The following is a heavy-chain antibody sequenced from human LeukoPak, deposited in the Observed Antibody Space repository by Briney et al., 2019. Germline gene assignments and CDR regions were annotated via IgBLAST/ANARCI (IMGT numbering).Heavy chain of an antibody. V-gene: IGHV1-8*03. J-gene: IGHJ6*03. Sequence: ASVKVSCKTSGGTFGSFAFGWVRQAPGHGLEWMGWMNPNSGNTGYAQKFQGRVTITRNTSISTAYMELSSLRSEDTAVYYCARSRTYYYDSSGYYYNHYYYYYMDVWGKGTTVTVSS. CDR3: ARSRTYYYDSSGYYYNHYYYYYMDV. D-gene: IGHD3-22*01. CDR1: GGTFGSFA. CDR2: MNPNSGNT.